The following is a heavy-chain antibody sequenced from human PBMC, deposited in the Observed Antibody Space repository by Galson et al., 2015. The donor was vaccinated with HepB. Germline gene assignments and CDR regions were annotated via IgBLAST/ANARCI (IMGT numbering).Heavy chain of an antibody. V-gene: IGHV1-69*02. CDR3: AKNYDSRDAFDI. CDR2: IIPILGIA. J-gene: IGHJ3*02. D-gene: IGHD3-22*01. CDR1: GGGFSGYT. Sequence: SVKVSCKASGGGFSGYTMTWVRQAPGQGLEWMGRIIPILGIANYAQKFQGRVTITADRSTSTAYMELSSLRSEDTAIYYCAKNYDSRDAFDIWGQGTRVTVSS.